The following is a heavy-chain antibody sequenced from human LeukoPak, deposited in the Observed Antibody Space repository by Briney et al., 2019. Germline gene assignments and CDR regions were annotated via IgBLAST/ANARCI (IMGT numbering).Heavy chain of an antibody. D-gene: IGHD2-2*02. CDR3: AKPLTYCSSTSCYNYYYYGMDV. J-gene: IGHJ6*02. CDR2: IYSGGST. Sequence: GGSLRLSCAASGFTVSSNYMSWVRQAPGKGLEWVSVIYSGGSTYYADSVKGRFTISRDNSKNTLYLQMNSLRAEDTAVYYCAKPLTYCSSTSCYNYYYYGMDVWGQGTTVTVSS. CDR1: GFTVSSNY. V-gene: IGHV3-66*04.